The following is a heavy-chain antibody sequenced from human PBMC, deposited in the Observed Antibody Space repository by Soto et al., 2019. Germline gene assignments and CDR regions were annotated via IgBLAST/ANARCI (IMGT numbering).Heavy chain of an antibody. D-gene: IGHD3-3*01. V-gene: IGHV3-30-3*01. CDR1: GFTFSSYA. J-gene: IGHJ4*02. CDR2: ISYDGSKK. Sequence: GGSLRLSCAASGFTFSSYAMHWVRQAPGKGLEWVAVISYDGSKKYYADSVKGRFTISRDNSKKTLYLQMNSLRAEDTAVYYCARGVTIFGVVIMVDYFDYWGQGTLVTVSS. CDR3: ARGVTIFGVVIMVDYFDY.